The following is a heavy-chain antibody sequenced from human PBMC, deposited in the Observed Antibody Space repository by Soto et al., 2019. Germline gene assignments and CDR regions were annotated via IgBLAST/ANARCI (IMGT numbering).Heavy chain of an antibody. D-gene: IGHD3-3*01. J-gene: IGHJ6*02. V-gene: IGHV1-2*02. CDR3: ARDGSYDFWSGYYTRPNYYYYGMDV. CDR2: INPKTGDT. CDR1: GYTFVAYY. Sequence: ASVKVSCKTSGYTFVAYYVFWVRQAPGHGLEWMGWINPKTGDTNYAQKFQGRVTMTRDTSISTAYMELSRLRSDDTAVYYCARDGSYDFWSGYYTRPNYYYYGMDVWGQGTTVTVSS.